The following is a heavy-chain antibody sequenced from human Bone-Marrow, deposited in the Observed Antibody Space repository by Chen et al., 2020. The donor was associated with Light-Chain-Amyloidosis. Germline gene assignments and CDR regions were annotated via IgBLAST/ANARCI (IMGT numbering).Heavy chain of an antibody. D-gene: IGHD1-7*01. CDR2: IDPSDSST. Sequence: EVQLVQSGAEVKKPGESLRISCKGSGYRFTNYWINWVRQMPGKGLEWMGRIDPSDSSTNYSPSFQGHVTISTDKSISTAYLQWSTLKASDTAMYYCARRRPGTTVEDYCYYAMDVWGQGTTVTVSS. V-gene: IGHV5-10-1*03. CDR1: GYRFTNYW. J-gene: IGHJ6*02. CDR3: ARRRPGTTVEDYCYYAMDV.